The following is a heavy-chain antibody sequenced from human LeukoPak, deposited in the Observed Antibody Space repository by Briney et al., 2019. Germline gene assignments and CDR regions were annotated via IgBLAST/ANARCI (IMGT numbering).Heavy chain of an antibody. Sequence: ASVKVSCKASGYTFTSYDINWVRQATGQGLEWMGWMNPNSGNTGYAQKFQGRVTMTRNTSISTAYMELSSLRSEDTAVYYCARADSSGYYWASPMYYFDYWGQGTLVTVSS. V-gene: IGHV1-8*01. CDR2: MNPNSGNT. J-gene: IGHJ4*02. CDR3: ARADSSGYYWASPMYYFDY. CDR1: GYTFTSYD. D-gene: IGHD3-22*01.